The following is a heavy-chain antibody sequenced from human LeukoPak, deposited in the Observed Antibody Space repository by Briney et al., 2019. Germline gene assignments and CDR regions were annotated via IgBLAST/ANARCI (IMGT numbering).Heavy chain of an antibody. CDR2: ISSSSSYT. CDR3: ARDSIGSSPDFDY. CDR1: GFTFSDYY. D-gene: IGHD6-13*01. Sequence: GGSLRLSCAASGFTFSDYYMSWIRQAPGKGLEWVSYISSSSSYTNYADSVKGRFTISRDNAKNSLYLQMNSLRAEDTAVYYRARDSIGSSPDFDYWGQGTLVTVSS. V-gene: IGHV3-11*05. J-gene: IGHJ4*02.